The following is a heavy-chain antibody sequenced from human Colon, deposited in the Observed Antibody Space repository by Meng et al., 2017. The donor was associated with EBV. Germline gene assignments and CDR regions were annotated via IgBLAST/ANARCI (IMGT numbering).Heavy chain of an antibody. CDR2: IDDSGST. Sequence: QVQLQESGPALGKPSGTLSLTCGVSGVSISSNIRWTWVRQPPGKGLEWIGDIDDSGSTNYNPSLNSRISISLDKSKNHFSLKVNSVTAADTAVYYCARGKQDAWELLAYWGQGALVTVSS. CDR1: GVSISSNIR. CDR3: ARGKQDAWELLAY. V-gene: IGHV4-4*02. D-gene: IGHD1-26*01. J-gene: IGHJ4*02.